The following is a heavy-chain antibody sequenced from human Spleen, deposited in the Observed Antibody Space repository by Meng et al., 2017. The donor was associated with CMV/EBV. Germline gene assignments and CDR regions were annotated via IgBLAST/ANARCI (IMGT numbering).Heavy chain of an antibody. CDR2: IESSESY. J-gene: IGHJ4*02. Sequence: GESLKISCAASGFTFSSYSMNWVRQAPGKGLEWVSTIESSESYYTDSVKGRFTISRDNAKNSLFLQMNSLRAEDTAVYYCARDFPDYWGQGTLVTVSS. CDR1: GFTFSSYS. CDR3: ARDFPDY. V-gene: IGHV3-21*01.